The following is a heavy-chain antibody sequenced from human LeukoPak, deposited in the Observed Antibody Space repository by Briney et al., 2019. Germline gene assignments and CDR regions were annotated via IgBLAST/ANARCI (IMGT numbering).Heavy chain of an antibody. CDR2: LSGSGGTT. D-gene: IGHD6-19*01. V-gene: IGHV3-23*01. CDR1: GFTFNNFA. J-gene: IGHJ5*02. Sequence: PGGSLRLSCAASGFTFNNFAMSWVRQAPGKGLEWISVLSGSGGTTYYADSVKGRLTISRDNSKNTLYLQMNSLRAEDTAVYYCASVAGNERPLDNWFDPWGQGTLVTVSS. CDR3: ASVAGNERPLDNWFDP.